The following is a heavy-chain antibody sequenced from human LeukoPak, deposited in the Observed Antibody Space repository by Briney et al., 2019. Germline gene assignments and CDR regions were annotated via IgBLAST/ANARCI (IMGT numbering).Heavy chain of an antibody. D-gene: IGHD6-13*01. CDR2: IYHSGST. CDR1: GYSISSGYY. CDR3: ARHYSSSWYELASNWFDP. V-gene: IGHV4-38-2*02. J-gene: IGHJ5*02. Sequence: PSETLSLTCTVSGYSISSGYYWGWIRQPPGKGLEWIGRIYHSGSTYYNPSLKSRVTISVDTSKNQFSLKLSSVTAADTAVYYCARHYSSSWYELASNWFDPWGQGTLVTVSS.